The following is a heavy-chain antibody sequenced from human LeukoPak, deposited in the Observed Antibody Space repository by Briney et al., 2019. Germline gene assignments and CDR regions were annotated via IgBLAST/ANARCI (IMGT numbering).Heavy chain of an antibody. D-gene: IGHD4-17*01. CDR1: GLTVSSNY. CDR2: ISGTGGTT. Sequence: GGSLRLSCAASGLTVSSNYMSWVRQAPGKGLEWVSTISGTGGTTYYADSVKGRFTISRDNSKNTLFLQFNSLRADDTAVYYCAKGRGTTVTAAANYWGQGTLVTVSS. V-gene: IGHV3-23*01. CDR3: AKGRGTTVTAAANY. J-gene: IGHJ4*02.